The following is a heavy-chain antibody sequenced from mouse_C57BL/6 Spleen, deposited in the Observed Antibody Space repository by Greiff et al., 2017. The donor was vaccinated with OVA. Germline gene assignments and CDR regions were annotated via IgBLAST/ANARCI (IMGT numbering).Heavy chain of an antibody. CDR2: IDPETGGT. V-gene: IGHV1-15*01. Sequence: QVQLQQSGAELVRPGASVTLSCKASGYTFTDYEMHWVKQTPVHGLEWIGAIDPETGGTAYNQKFKGKAILTADKSSSTAYMELRSLTSEDSAVYYCTRGWLLPWFAYWGQGTLVTVSA. CDR3: TRGWLLPWFAY. CDR1: GYTFTDYE. D-gene: IGHD2-3*01. J-gene: IGHJ3*01.